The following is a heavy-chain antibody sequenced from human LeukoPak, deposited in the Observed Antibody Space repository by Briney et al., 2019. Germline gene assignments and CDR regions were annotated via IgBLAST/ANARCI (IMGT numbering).Heavy chain of an antibody. V-gene: IGHV3-30*02. Sequence: AGGSLRLSCTASGFQFSRNGMHWVRQAPGKGLEWVAFIRYDGTKTFYGDSVRGRFTISRDNSKNTLYLEMNSLRHEDTAVYSCARDFDDVNGNFYYIPDFWGQGTLVTVSS. CDR1: GFQFSRNG. CDR3: ARDFDDVNGNFYYIPDF. J-gene: IGHJ4*02. D-gene: IGHD2-8*01. CDR2: IRYDGTKT.